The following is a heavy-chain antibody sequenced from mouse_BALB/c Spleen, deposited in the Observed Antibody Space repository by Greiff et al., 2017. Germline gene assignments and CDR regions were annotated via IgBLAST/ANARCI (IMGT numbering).Heavy chain of an antibody. CDR1: GYSITSDYA. CDR2: ISYSGST. D-gene: IGHD2-1*01. V-gene: IGHV3-2*02. CDR3: ANGNYPLYWYFDV. Sequence: EVQRVESGPGLVKPSQSLSLTCTVTGYSITSDYAWNWIRQFPGNKLEWMGYISYSGSTSYNPSLKSRISITRDTSKNQFFLQLNSVTTEDTATYYCANGNYPLYWYFDVWGAGTTVTVSS. J-gene: IGHJ1*01.